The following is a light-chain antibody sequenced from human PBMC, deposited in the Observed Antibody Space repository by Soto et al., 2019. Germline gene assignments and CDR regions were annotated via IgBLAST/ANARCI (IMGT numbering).Light chain of an antibody. V-gene: IGKV3-20*01. J-gene: IGKJ1*01. CDR3: QKYGSSPG. CDR2: GAS. Sequence: EIVLTQSPGTLSLSPGERATLSCRASQSVSSSYLAWYQQKPGQAPRLLIYGASSRATGIPDRFSGSGSGTDFTLTISRLEPEDFAVYYCQKYGSSPGLGQGTKVDIK. CDR1: QSVSSSY.